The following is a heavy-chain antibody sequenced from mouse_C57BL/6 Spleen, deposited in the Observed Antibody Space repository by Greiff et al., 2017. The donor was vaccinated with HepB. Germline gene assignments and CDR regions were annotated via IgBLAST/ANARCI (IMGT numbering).Heavy chain of an antibody. CDR3: ARRITVVPSYWYFDV. V-gene: IGHV3-8*01. Sequence: EVNVVESGPGLAKPSQTLSLTCSVTGYSITSDYWNWIRKFPGNKLEYMGYISYSGSTYYNPSLKSRISITRDTSKNQYYLQLNSVTTEDTATYYCARRITVVPSYWYFDVWGTGTTVTVSS. CDR1: GYSITSDY. J-gene: IGHJ1*03. CDR2: ISYSGST. D-gene: IGHD1-1*01.